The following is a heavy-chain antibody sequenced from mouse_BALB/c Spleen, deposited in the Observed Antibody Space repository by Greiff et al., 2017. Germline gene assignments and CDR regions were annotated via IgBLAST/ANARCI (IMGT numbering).Heavy chain of an antibody. D-gene: IGHD3-1*01. CDR3: ARDRGYDAMDY. Sequence: EVKVVESGGGLVQPGGSRKLSCAASGFTFSDYGMAWVRQAPGKGPEWVAFISNLAYSIYYADTVTGRFTISRENAKNTLYLEMSSLRSEDTAMYYCARDRGYDAMDYWGQGTSVTVSS. J-gene: IGHJ4*01. CDR1: GFTFSDYG. V-gene: IGHV5-15*02. CDR2: ISNLAYSI.